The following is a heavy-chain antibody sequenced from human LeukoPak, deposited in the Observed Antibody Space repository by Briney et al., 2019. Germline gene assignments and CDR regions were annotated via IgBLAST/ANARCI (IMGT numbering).Heavy chain of an antibody. J-gene: IGHJ3*02. V-gene: IGHV4-59*08. CDR1: GGSISSHY. D-gene: IGHD3-10*01. CDR2: IYYSGST. CDR3: ARVGGSGSYYNLHDAFDI. Sequence: SETLSLTCTVSGGSISSHYWSWIRQPPGKGLEWIGYIYYSGSTNYNPSLKSRVTISVDTSKNQFSLKLSSVTAADTAVYYCARVGGSGSYYNLHDAFDIWGQGTMVTVSS.